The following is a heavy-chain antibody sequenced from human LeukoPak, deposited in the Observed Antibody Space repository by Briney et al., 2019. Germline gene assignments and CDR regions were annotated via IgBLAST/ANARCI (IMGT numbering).Heavy chain of an antibody. D-gene: IGHD3-10*01. CDR3: ARDSGSGILD. CDR1: GFTFISYE. Sequence: WGSLRLSCAASGFTFISYEMNWVRQAPGKGLEWVSYISSNGSPIFYADSVKGRFTISRDNAKNSLSLLMNSRRAEDTAVYYCARDSGSGILDWGQGTLVTVSS. V-gene: IGHV3-48*03. CDR2: ISSNGSPI. J-gene: IGHJ4*02.